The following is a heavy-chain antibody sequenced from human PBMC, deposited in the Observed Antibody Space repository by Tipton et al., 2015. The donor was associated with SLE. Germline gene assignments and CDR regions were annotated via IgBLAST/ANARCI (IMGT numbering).Heavy chain of an antibody. J-gene: IGHJ6*03. CDR3: ARGGLGVSYYYYMDV. D-gene: IGHD1-26*01. V-gene: IGHV4-59*01. Sequence: LRLSCTISGGSISLYYWSWIRQPPEKGLEWIGHIYYSGSTNYNPSLKSRVTISVDTSKNQFSLKLSSVTAADTAVYYCARGGLGVSYYYYMDVWGKGTTVTVSS. CDR1: GGSISLYY. CDR2: IYYSGST.